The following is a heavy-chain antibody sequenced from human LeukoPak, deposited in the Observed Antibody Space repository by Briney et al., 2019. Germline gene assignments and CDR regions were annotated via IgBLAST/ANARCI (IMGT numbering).Heavy chain of an antibody. CDR1: GGTFSSYA. V-gene: IGHV1-69*05. CDR2: IIPIFGTA. CDR3: AREVEIQLKGDYFDY. Sequence: GSSVKVSCKASGGTFSSYAISWVRQAPGQGLEWMGRIIPIFGTANYAQKFQGRVTITTDESTSTAYMELSSLRSEDTAVYYCAREVEIQLKGDYFDYWGQGTLVTVSS. J-gene: IGHJ4*02. D-gene: IGHD5-18*01.